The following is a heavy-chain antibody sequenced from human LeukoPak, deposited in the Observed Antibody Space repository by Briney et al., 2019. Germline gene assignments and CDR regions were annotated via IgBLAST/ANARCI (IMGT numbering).Heavy chain of an antibody. CDR2: FDPEDGET. J-gene: IGHJ6*02. CDR1: GYTLTELS. Sequence: ASVKVSCKVSGYTLTELSMHWVRQAPGKGLEWMGGFDPEDGETIYAQKFQGRVTMTEDTSTDTAYMELSSLRSEDTAVYYCATALITSIAAAAYYGMDVWGQGTTVTVSS. D-gene: IGHD6-13*01. V-gene: IGHV1-24*01. CDR3: ATALITSIAAAAYYGMDV.